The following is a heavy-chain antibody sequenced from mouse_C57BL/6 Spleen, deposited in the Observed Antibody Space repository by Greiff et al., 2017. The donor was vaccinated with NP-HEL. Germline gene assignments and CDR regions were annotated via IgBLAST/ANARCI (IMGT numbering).Heavy chain of an antibody. CDR2: INPGSGNT. CDR3: ASVGVYDGAWLAY. D-gene: IGHD2-12*01. V-gene: IGHV1-76*01. Sequence: QVQLQQSGAELVRPGASLKLSCKASGYTFTAYYINWVRQRPGQGFEWIARINPGSGNTSSNEKFKGKAKLTAEKSSSTAYMQRSSLTSEDSAVYVCASVGVYDGAWLAYWGQGTLVTVSA. CDR1: GYTFTAYY. J-gene: IGHJ3*01.